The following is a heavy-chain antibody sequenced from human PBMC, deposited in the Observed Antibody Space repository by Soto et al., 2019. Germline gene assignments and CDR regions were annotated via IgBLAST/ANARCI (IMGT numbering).Heavy chain of an antibody. Sequence: PSETLSLTCTVSGGSVSSNSYYWGWIRQPPGKGLEWIGNIYYSGTTYCNPSLKSRVTISIDTSKNQFSLKLSSVTAADTAVYYCARHINYYDSSGYRRAGCYFDLWGRGTLVTVS. V-gene: IGHV4-39*01. CDR1: GGSVSSNSYY. J-gene: IGHJ2*01. CDR3: ARHINYYDSSGYRRAGCYFDL. D-gene: IGHD3-22*01. CDR2: IYYSGTT.